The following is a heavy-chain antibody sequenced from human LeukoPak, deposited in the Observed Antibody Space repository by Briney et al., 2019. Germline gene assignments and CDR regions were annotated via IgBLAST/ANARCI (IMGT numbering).Heavy chain of an antibody. CDR3: AREYRGYCSGGSCYGWFAP. Sequence: PSETLSLTCTVSGGSISSGGYYWSWIRQHPGKGLEWIGYIYYSGSTYYNPSLKSRVTISVDTSKNQFSLKLSSVTAADTAVYYCAREYRGYCSGGSCYGWFAPWGQGTLVTVSS. J-gene: IGHJ5*02. D-gene: IGHD2-15*01. V-gene: IGHV4-31*03. CDR1: GGSISSGGYY. CDR2: IYYSGST.